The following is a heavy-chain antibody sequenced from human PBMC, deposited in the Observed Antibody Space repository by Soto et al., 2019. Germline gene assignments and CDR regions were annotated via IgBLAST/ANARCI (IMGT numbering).Heavy chain of an antibody. J-gene: IGHJ2*01. CDR1: GFSLSTSGVG. D-gene: IGHD3-3*01. CDR2: IYWDDDK. V-gene: IGHV2-5*02. Sequence: QITLKESGPTLVKPTQTLTLTCTFSGFSLSTSGVGMGWIRQPPGKALEWLAIIYWDDDKRYRPSPKSRLTITKDTSKNQVVLAMTNMDPVDTATYYCSQLRDYDFAFDVWGRGTLVTVSS. CDR3: SQLRDYDFAFDV.